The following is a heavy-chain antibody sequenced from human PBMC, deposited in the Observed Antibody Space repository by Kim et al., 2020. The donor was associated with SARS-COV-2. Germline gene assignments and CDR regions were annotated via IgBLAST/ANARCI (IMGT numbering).Heavy chain of an antibody. V-gene: IGHV3-21*01. Sequence: GGSLRLSCAASGFAFSRYTIQWVRQAPGKGLEWVSSITSSSGYLYYADSVRGRFTISRDNAKNSLFLQMNSLRGEDTAVYYCARLRLVRNWNVGMDLWGQGTTVTISS. CDR1: GFAFSRYT. D-gene: IGHD1-1*01. J-gene: IGHJ6*02. CDR2: ITSSSGYL. CDR3: ARLRLVRNWNVGMDL.